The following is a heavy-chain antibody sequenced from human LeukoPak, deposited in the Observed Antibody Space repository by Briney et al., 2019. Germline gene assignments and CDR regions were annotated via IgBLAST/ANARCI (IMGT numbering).Heavy chain of an antibody. V-gene: IGHV4-59*01. CDR3: VRAGGLPRVDAFDR. J-gene: IGHJ3*01. Sequence: PETLSLTCTLSGGSLGVYYWTWIPEPPRKGLERIGYFYYTGTTTYTPSLRSRLTMSVDTSTSQFCLSLSSVTAAATPVYNCVRAGGLPRVDAFDRWGQGKLVTVSS. CDR1: GGSLGVYY. D-gene: IGHD3-10*01. CDR2: FYYTGTT.